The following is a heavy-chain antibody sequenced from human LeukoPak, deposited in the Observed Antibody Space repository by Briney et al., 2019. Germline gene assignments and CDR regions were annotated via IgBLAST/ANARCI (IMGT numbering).Heavy chain of an antibody. Sequence: GGSLRLSCAASGFTFSSYEMNWVRQALGKGLEWVSYISSSSSTIYYADSVKGRFTISRDNAKNSLYLQMNSLRDEDTAVYYCARETVVVPAAMSWRAFDIWGQGTMVTVSS. CDR2: ISSSSSTI. CDR1: GFTFSSYE. D-gene: IGHD2-2*01. CDR3: ARETVVVPAAMSWRAFDI. V-gene: IGHV3-48*02. J-gene: IGHJ3*02.